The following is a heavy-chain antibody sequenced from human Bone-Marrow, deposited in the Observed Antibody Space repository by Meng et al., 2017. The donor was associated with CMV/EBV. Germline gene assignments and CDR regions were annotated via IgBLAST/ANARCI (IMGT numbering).Heavy chain of an antibody. Sequence: SETLSLTCTVSGGSISSSSYYWGWIRQPPGKGLEWIGSIYYSGSTYYNPSLKSRVTISVDTSKNQFSLKLSSVTAADTAVYDCARDGTGVGRYSSSWYPLRLNYYGMDGWGQGTTVTVAS. CDR3: ARDGTGVGRYSSSWYPLRLNYYGMDG. D-gene: IGHD6-13*01. CDR2: IYYSGST. V-gene: IGHV4-39*07. CDR1: GGSISSSSYY. J-gene: IGHJ6*02.